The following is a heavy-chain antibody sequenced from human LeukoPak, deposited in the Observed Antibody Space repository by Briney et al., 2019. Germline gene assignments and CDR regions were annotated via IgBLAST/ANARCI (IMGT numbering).Heavy chain of an antibody. CDR3: TRGMLRQPPDY. V-gene: IGHV3-30*03. Sequence: GGSLRLSCAASGFTVSSNYMSWVRQAPGKGLEWVTAISDDETYKFYADSVKGRFTISRDNSKNTLYLQMNSLRVEDTAIYYCTRGMLRQPPDYWGQGMLVTVSS. J-gene: IGHJ4*02. D-gene: IGHD3-10*02. CDR2: ISDDETYK. CDR1: GFTVSSNY.